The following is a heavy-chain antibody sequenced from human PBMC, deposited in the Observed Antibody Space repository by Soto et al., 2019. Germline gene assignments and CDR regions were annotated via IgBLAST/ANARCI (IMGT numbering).Heavy chain of an antibody. CDR3: TREGPLKTRMFWGAFDV. D-gene: IGHD3-16*01. J-gene: IGHJ3*01. CDR1: FHLHFLA. Sequence: QVQLVESGGRVVPAGKAPRTLRGTSAFHLHFLAYPLVRPAPSQGLEWVSFIEDDGSNKYYAESVKGRFTISRDNSNNTLYLQMNGLRREDTAVYYCTREGPLKTRMFWGAFDVWGQGTMVTVSS. CDR2: IEDDGSNK. V-gene: IGHV3-30-3*01.